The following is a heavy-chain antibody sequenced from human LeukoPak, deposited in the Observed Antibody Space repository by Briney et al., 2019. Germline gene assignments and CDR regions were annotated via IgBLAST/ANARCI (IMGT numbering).Heavy chain of an antibody. CDR2: IKQDGSEK. CDR1: GFTFSSNA. D-gene: IGHD6-19*01. Sequence: GGSLRVSCAASGFTFSSNAMSWVRQAPGKGLEWVANIKQDGSEKYYVDSVKGRFTISRDNAKNSLYLQMNGLRAEDTAVYYCARDYSSGWYGYWGQGTLVTVSS. V-gene: IGHV3-7*01. J-gene: IGHJ4*02. CDR3: ARDYSSGWYGY.